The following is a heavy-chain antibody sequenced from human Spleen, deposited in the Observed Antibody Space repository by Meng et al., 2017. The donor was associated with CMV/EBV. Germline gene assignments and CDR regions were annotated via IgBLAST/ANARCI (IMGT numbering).Heavy chain of an antibody. D-gene: IGHD2-2*01. J-gene: IGHJ6*02. V-gene: IGHV3-74*01. Sequence: GESLKISCAASAFSFSTYWMHWVRQAPGKELVGVSRINEDGSSTNYADSVKGRFTISRDNAKNTLYLQMNGLRAEDTAVYYCARERVDCSSTSCYVYGMDVWGQGTTVTVSS. CDR2: INEDGSST. CDR1: AFSFSTYW. CDR3: ARERVDCSSTSCYVYGMDV.